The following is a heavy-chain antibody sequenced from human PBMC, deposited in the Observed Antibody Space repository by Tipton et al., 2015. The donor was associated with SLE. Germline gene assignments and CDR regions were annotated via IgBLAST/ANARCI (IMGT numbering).Heavy chain of an antibody. V-gene: IGHV4-59*08. CDR2: IYYSGST. J-gene: IGHJ2*01. D-gene: IGHD3-10*01. CDR3: ARNYYGSGSHFDL. Sequence: LRLSCTVSGASISSYYWSWIRQPPGKRLEWIGYIYYSGSTDYNPSLKSRVTISVDTSKNQFSLNLSSVTAADTAVYYCARNYYGSGSHFDLWGRGTLVTVSS. CDR1: GASISSYY.